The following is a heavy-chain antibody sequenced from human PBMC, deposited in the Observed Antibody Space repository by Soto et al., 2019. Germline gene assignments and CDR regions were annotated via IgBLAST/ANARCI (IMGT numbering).Heavy chain of an antibody. CDR1: GGSISSGGYY. CDR3: ARDSSGDGSHGMDV. J-gene: IGHJ6*02. D-gene: IGHD2-21*01. Sequence: QVQLQESGPGLVKPSQTLSLTCTVSGGSISSGGYYWSWIRQHPGKGLEWIGYIYYSGSTYYNPSLKSRVTISVDTSKNQFSLKLSSVTAADTAVYYCARDSSGDGSHGMDVWGQGTTVTVSS. CDR2: IYYSGST. V-gene: IGHV4-31*03.